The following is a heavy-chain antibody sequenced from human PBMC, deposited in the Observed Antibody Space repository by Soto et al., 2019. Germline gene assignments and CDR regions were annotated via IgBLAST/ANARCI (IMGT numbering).Heavy chain of an antibody. D-gene: IGHD6-19*01. V-gene: IGHV4-61*01. CDR3: ARIGGWYDIDF. CDR1: VGSVSSGSFH. Sequence: PSETLSLTCSFSVGSVSSGSFHCSWIRQPPWKGLQFIGSIFYNGTANYSPSLKNRVSISIDTSQSQFFLQLISVAAADTAVYYCARIGGWYDIDFWGQASLVNVS. J-gene: IGHJ4*02. CDR2: IFYNGTA.